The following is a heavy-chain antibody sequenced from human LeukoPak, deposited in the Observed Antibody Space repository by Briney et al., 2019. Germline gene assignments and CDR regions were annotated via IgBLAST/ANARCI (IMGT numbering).Heavy chain of an antibody. Sequence: GGSLRLSCVASGFTFSTYAMSWVRQAPGKGLEWVSVIYSGGSTFYADSVKGRFTISRDHSKNTLYLQMNSLRAEDTAVYYCARDNWFDPWGQGTLVTVSS. V-gene: IGHV3-53*01. J-gene: IGHJ5*02. CDR3: ARDNWFDP. CDR1: GFTFSTYA. CDR2: IYSGGST.